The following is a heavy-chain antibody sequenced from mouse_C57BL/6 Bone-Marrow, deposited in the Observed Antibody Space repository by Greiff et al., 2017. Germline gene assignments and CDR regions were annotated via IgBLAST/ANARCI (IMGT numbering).Heavy chain of an antibody. CDR3: TTGFHWYFDV. Sequence: EVKLMESGAELVRPGASVKLSCTASGFNIKDDYMHWVKQRPEQGLEWIGWIDPENGDTEYASKFQGKATITADTSSNTAYLQLSSLTSEDTAVYYCTTGFHWYFDVWGTGTTVTVSS. CDR1: GFNIKDDY. V-gene: IGHV14-4*01. J-gene: IGHJ1*03. CDR2: IDPENGDT.